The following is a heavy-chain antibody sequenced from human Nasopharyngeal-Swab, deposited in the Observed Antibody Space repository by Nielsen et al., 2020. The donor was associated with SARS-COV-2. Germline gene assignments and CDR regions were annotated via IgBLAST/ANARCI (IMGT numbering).Heavy chain of an antibody. V-gene: IGHV3-30*18. CDR2: ISYDGSNK. Sequence: VCAGPGKGLGWVAVISYDGSNKYYADSVKGRFTISRDNSKNTLYLQMNSLRAEDTAVYYCAKDQSINWFDPWGQGTLVTVSS. D-gene: IGHD2-21*01. CDR3: AKDQSINWFDP. J-gene: IGHJ5*02.